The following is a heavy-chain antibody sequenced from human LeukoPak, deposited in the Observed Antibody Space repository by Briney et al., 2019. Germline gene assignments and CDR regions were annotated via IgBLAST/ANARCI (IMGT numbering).Heavy chain of an antibody. CDR1: GFTFSIYD. Sequence: GGSLRLSCAASGFTFSIYDVTWVRQAPGKGLEWVSGASASGAKTYYADSVKGRFTISRDNSKNTLYLQMNSLRAEDTAVYYCARDIDPTGLVPAAMPGYWGQGTLVTVSS. CDR3: ARDIDPTGLVPAAMPGY. V-gene: IGHV3-23*01. J-gene: IGHJ4*02. D-gene: IGHD2-2*01. CDR2: ASASGAKT.